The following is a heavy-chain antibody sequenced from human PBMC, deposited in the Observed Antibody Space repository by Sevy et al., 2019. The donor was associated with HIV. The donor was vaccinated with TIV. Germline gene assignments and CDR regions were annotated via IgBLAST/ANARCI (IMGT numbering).Heavy chain of an antibody. CDR3: ARRKEERRPLGY. CDR2: MNPNSGNT. J-gene: IGHJ4*02. CDR1: GYSFTSYD. V-gene: IGHV1-8*01. Sequence: ASVKVSCKASGYSFTSYDINWVRQATGQGLEWMGWMNPNSGNTGYAQKFQGRVTLTRNTSIGTAYMELSGLTSEDTGIYYCARRKEERRPLGYWGQGALVTVSS. D-gene: IGHD1-1*01.